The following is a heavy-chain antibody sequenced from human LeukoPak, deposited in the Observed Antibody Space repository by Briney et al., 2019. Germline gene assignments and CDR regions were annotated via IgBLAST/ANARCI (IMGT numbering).Heavy chain of an antibody. J-gene: IGHJ4*02. CDR3: ARNMDYSNSVGDYSTFFFDY. Sequence: QPGGSLRLSCSASGFTFSTYWMSWVRQAPGKGLEWVANINEDGSETYSLDSVKGRFTISRDNAKNSLSLQTNNLRAEDTAVYYCARNMDYSNSVGDYSTFFFDYWGRGTLVTVSS. V-gene: IGHV3-7*01. CDR1: GFTFSTYW. D-gene: IGHD3-22*01. CDR2: INEDGSET.